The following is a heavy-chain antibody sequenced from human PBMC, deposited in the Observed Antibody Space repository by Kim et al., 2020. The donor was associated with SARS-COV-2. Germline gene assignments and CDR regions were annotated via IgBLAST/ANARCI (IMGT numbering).Heavy chain of an antibody. CDR3: AKETSSETDYDVWSVYYYVDV. CDR1: GFTFSSFS. Sequence: GGSLRLSCAASGFTFSSFSMSWARQAPGKGLEWVSSISSSSSYIHYADSVKGRFTISRDIAKKSLYLQMNRVRAEDTAVYYCAKETSSETDYDVWSVYYYVDVWGKGTTVTVSS. D-gene: IGHD3-3*01. J-gene: IGHJ6*03. V-gene: IGHV3-21*01. CDR2: ISSSSSYI.